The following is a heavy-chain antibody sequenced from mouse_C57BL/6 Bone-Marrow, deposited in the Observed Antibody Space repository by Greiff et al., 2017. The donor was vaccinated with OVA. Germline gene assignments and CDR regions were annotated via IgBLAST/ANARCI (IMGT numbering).Heavy chain of an antibody. D-gene: IGHD1-1*01. CDR2: IHPSDSDT. Sequence: QVQLQQPGAELVKPGASVKVSCKASGYTFTSYWMHWVKQRPGQGLEWIGRIHPSDSDTNYNQSFKGNATLTVDKSSSTAYMQLSSLTSEDSAVYYRAPITTVYAMDYWGQGTSVTVSA. CDR1: GYTFTSYW. J-gene: IGHJ4*01. CDR3: APITTVYAMDY. V-gene: IGHV1-74*01.